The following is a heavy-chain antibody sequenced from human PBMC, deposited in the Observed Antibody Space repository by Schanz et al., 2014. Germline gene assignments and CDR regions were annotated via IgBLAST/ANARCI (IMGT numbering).Heavy chain of an antibody. CDR1: GFTFSNYW. CDR3: ARAGYDADNWFDP. D-gene: IGHD2-2*01. J-gene: IGHJ5*02. V-gene: IGHV3-66*01. CDR2: IYIGGNT. Sequence: EVQLVESGGGLVQPGGSLRLSCAASGFTFSNYWMHWVRQAPGKGLVWVSFIYIGGNTYYADSVKGRFTISRDNSKNTVYLQMNSLRVEDSAVYYCARAGYDADNWFDPWGQGTLVTVSS.